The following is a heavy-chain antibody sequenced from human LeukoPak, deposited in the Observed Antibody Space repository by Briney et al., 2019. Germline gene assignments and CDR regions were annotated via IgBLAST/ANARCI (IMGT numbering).Heavy chain of an antibody. CDR2: IIPILGIA. CDR3: ARDGNGDYVTFDY. D-gene: IGHD4-17*01. CDR1: GGTFSSYA. Sequence: SVKVSCKASGGTFSSYAISWVRQAPGQGLEWMGRIIPILGIANYAQKFQGRVTITADKPTSTAYMELSSLRSEDTAVYYCARDGNGDYVTFDYWGQGTLVTVSS. V-gene: IGHV1-69*04. J-gene: IGHJ4*02.